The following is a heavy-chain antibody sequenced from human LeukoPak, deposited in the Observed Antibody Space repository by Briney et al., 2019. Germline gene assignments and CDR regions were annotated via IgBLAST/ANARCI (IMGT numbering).Heavy chain of an antibody. D-gene: IGHD1-26*01. V-gene: IGHV3-30-3*01. Sequence: GSLRLSCAASGFTFSSYAMHWVRQAPGKGLEWVAVISYDGSNKYYADSVKGRFTISRDNPKNTLYLQMNSLRAEDTAVYYCARDRGGRYYYYYGMDVWGQGTTVTVSS. J-gene: IGHJ6*02. CDR2: ISYDGSNK. CDR1: GFTFSSYA. CDR3: ARDRGGRYYYYYGMDV.